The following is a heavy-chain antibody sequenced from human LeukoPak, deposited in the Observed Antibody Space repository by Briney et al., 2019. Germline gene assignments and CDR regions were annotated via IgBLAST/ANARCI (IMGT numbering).Heavy chain of an antibody. CDR2: IYYSGST. J-gene: IGHJ4*02. CDR3: ARGVGATPQY. Sequence: SETLSLTCTVSGGSISSYYWSWIRQPPGKGLEWIGYIYYSGSTNYNPSLKSRVTISVDTSKNQFSLKLSSVTAADTAVYYCARGVGATPQYWGQGTLVTVSS. V-gene: IGHV4-59*01. D-gene: IGHD1-26*01. CDR1: GGSISSYY.